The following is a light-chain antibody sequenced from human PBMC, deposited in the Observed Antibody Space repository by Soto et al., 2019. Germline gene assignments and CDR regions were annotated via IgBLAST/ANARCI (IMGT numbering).Light chain of an antibody. J-gene: IGKJ4*01. CDR3: QQYNNRSLT. Sequence: EIVRTQSPATLSVSPGARATISCRASQSVSSYLAWYQKKPGQAPSILIYGASTRATGIPARFSGSGSGTEFNLTISRLQTEDFAVYECQQYNNRSLTFGGGTKVDNK. CDR2: GAS. CDR1: QSVSSY. V-gene: IGKV3-15*01.